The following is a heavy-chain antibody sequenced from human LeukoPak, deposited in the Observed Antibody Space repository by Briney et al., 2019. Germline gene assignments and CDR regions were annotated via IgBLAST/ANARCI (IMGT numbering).Heavy chain of an antibody. Sequence: GGSLRLSCAASGFTFSSYSMNWVRQAPGKGLEWISYISSSSDTLYYADSVKGRFTISRDNAKNSLFLRMDSLRAEDTAVYYCARGRSGFYFDYWGQGTLVTVSS. J-gene: IGHJ4*02. V-gene: IGHV3-48*01. CDR1: GFTFSSYS. CDR3: ARGRSGFYFDY. D-gene: IGHD3-10*01. CDR2: ISSSSDTL.